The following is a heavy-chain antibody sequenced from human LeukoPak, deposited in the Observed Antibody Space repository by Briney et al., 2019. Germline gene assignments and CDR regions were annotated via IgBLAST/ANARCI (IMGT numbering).Heavy chain of an antibody. D-gene: IGHD3-10*02. J-gene: IGHJ4*02. Sequence: GGSLRLSCAASGFTFSTYSMIWVRQAPGKGLEWVSFISSSSSYIYYADSVKGRLTISRDNAKKSLFLQMNSLRAEDTAVYYCARGTMFPYYFDYWGQGTLVTVSS. CDR1: GFTFSTYS. V-gene: IGHV3-21*01. CDR3: ARGTMFPYYFDY. CDR2: ISSSSSYI.